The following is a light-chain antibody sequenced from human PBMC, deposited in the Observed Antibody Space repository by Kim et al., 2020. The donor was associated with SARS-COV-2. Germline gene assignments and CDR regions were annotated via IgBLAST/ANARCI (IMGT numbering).Light chain of an antibody. J-gene: IGLJ3*02. CDR2: EVS. CDR3: CSYAGSSTWV. CDR1: SSDVGSYNL. Sequence: GQSNTISCTGTSSDVGSYNLVSWYQQHPGKAPKLMIYEVSKRPSGVSNRFSGSKSGNTASLTISGLQAEDEADYYCCSYAGSSTWVFGGGTQLTVL. V-gene: IGLV2-23*02.